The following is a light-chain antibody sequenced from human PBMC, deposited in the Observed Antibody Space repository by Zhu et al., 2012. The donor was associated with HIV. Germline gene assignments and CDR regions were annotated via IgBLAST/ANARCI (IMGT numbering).Light chain of an antibody. Sequence: EIVMTQYPATLSASPGERATLYCRASQSVNTHLAWYRQKPGQAPRLLIYEASIRATGIPARFSGSGSGTEFTLTISTTQSEDSAVYYCQQRMIVXSVRSRRFG. V-gene: IGKV3D-15*03. CDR2: EAS. CDR3: QQRMIVXSVRSRR. CDR1: QSVNTH. J-gene: IGKJ2*03.